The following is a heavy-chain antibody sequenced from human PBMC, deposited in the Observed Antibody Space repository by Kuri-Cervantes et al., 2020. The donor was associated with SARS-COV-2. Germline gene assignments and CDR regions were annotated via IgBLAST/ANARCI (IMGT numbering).Heavy chain of an antibody. CDR2: IKQDGSEK. D-gene: IGHD3-22*01. J-gene: IGHJ4*02. CDR3: ARSRPQDSRLYYYDSSGYYYYFDY. V-gene: IGHV3-7*01. CDR1: GFTFSSYW. Sequence: GESLKISCAASGFTFSSYWMSWVRQAPGKGLEWVANIKQDGSEKYYVDSVKGRFTISRDSAKNSLYLQMNSLRAEDTAVYYCARSRPQDSRLYYYDSSGYYYYFDYWGQGTLVTVSS.